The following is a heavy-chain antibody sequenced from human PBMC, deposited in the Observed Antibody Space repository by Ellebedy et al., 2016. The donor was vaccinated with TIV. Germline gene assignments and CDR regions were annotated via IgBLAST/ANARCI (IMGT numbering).Heavy chain of an antibody. CDR1: GFNFRSYW. D-gene: IGHD3-16*01. V-gene: IGHV3-7*01. J-gene: IGHJ5*02. CDR3: ARRGSYGDYAVQVNSWLDR. Sequence: PGGSLRLSCEASGFNFRSYWMSWVRQAPGKGLEWVANIYQDGSEQYYVDSVKGRFTISRDNANNALFLQMNSLRAEDTALYYCARRGSYGDYAVQVNSWLDRWGRGTLVTVSS. CDR2: IYQDGSEQ.